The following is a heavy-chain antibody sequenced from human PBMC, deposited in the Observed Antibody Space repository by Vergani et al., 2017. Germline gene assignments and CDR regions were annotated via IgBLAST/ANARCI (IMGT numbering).Heavy chain of an antibody. J-gene: IGHJ6*02. CDR3: ARNYGDYVDGMDV. CDR2: IIPIVDIA. V-gene: IGHV1-69*02. CDR1: GGTFSSYT. D-gene: IGHD4-17*01. Sequence: QVQLVQSGAEVKKPGSSVKVSCKASGGTFSSYTISWVRQAPGQGLEWMGRIIPIVDIANYAQKFQGRVTMTRDTSISTAYMELSRLRSDDTAVYYCARNYGDYVDGMDVWGQGTTVTVSS.